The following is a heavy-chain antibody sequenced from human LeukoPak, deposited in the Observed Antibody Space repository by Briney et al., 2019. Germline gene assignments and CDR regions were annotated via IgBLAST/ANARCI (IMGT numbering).Heavy chain of an antibody. CDR3: ARDWGRRGSYPFDY. D-gene: IGHD1-26*01. J-gene: IGHJ4*02. V-gene: IGHV3-21*01. CDR2: ISSSSSYI. CDR1: GFTFSSYS. Sequence: PGGSLRLSCAASGFTFSSYSMNWVRQAPGKGLEWVSSISSSSSYIYYADSVKGRFTISRDNAKNSLYLQMNSLRAEDTAVYYCARDWGRRGSYPFDYWGQGTLVTVSS.